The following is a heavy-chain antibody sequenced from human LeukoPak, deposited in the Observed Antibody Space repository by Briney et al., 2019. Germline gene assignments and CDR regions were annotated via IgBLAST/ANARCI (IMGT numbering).Heavy chain of an antibody. J-gene: IGHJ4*02. V-gene: IGHV4-61*09. D-gene: IGHD6-13*01. Sequence: SQTLSLTCTVSGGSISSGSYCWSWIRQPAGKGLEWIGHIHTSGNTNYNPSLKSRVTISVDTSKNQFSLKLSSVTAADTAVYYCARDGPLSSSWYVSLKYYFDYWGQGTLVTVSS. CDR2: IHTSGNT. CDR3: ARDGPLSSSWYVSLKYYFDY. CDR1: GGSISSGSYC.